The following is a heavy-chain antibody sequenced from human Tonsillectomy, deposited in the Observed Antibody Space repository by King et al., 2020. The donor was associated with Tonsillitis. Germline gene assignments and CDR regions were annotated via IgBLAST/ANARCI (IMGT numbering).Heavy chain of an antibody. D-gene: IGHD3-3*01. CDR1: GGSISSYY. J-gene: IGHJ6*02. CDR3: ARDPRYYDFWSGATPGGMDV. V-gene: IGHV4-59*01. Sequence: VQLQESGPGLVKPSETLSLTCTVSGGSISSYYWSWIRQPPGKGLEWIGYIYYSGSTDYNPSLKSRVTISVDTSKNQFSLKLSSVTAADTAVYYCARDPRYYDFWSGATPGGMDVWGQGTTVTVSS. CDR2: IYYSGST.